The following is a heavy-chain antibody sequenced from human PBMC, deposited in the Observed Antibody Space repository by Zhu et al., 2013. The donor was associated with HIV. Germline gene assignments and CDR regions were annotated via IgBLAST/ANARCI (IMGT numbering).Heavy chain of an antibody. J-gene: IGHJ4*02. CDR1: GYTFTSYY. Sequence: QVQLVQSGAEVKKPGASVKVSCKASGYTFTSYYMHWVRQAPGQGLEWMGIINPSGGSTSYAQKFQGRVTMTRDTSTSTVYMELSSLRSEDTAVYYCARDPISAGTAEGKRGGYFDYWGQGTLVTVSS. D-gene: IGHD6-13*01. CDR2: INPSGGST. CDR3: ARDPISAGTAEGKRGGYFDY. V-gene: IGHV1-46*01.